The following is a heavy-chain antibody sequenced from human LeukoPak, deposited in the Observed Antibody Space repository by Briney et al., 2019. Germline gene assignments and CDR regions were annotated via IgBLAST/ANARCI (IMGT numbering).Heavy chain of an antibody. CDR2: INHSGST. J-gene: IGHJ4*02. D-gene: IGHD5-18*01. Sequence: KASETLSLTCAVYGGSFSDYYWSWIRQPPGKGLEWIGEINHSGSTNYNPSLKSRVTISVDTSKNQFSLKLSSVTAADTAVYYCAREDTAMVNPFDYWGQGTLVTVSS. V-gene: IGHV4-34*01. CDR1: GGSFSDYY. CDR3: AREDTAMVNPFDY.